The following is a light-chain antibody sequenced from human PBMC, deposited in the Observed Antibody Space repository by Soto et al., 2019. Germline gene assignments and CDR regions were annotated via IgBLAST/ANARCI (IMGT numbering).Light chain of an antibody. Sequence: QSALTQPASVSGSPGQSITISCTGTSSDIGHYNYVSWYQQHPGNAPKLMIYDVSIRASGVSDRFSGSKSGNTASLTISGLQAEDEADYHCCSYTTTTSRVFGTGTKATVL. CDR3: CSYTTTTSRV. CDR2: DVS. J-gene: IGLJ1*01. CDR1: SSDIGHYNY. V-gene: IGLV2-14*03.